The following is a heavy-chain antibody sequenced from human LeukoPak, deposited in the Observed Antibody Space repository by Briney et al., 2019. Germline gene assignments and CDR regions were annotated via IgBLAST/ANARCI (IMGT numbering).Heavy chain of an antibody. CDR3: ARLGDGAAAGTGRGFDY. J-gene: IGHJ4*02. CDR1: GYTFTSYG. Sequence: GASVKVSCKASGYTFTSYGISWVRQAPGQGLEWMGWISAYDGNTNYAQKLQGRVTMTTDTSTSTAYMELRSLRSDDTAVYYCARLGDGAAAGTGRGFDYWGQGTLVTVSS. V-gene: IGHV1-18*01. D-gene: IGHD6-13*01. CDR2: ISAYDGNT.